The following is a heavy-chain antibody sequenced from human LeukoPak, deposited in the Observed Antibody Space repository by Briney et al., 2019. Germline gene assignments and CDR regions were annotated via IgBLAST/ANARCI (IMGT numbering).Heavy chain of an antibody. Sequence: PGGSLRLSCAASGFTFSSYDMSWVRQAPGKGLEWVSTISGSGGSTYYADSVKGRFTISRDNSKSTLYLQMNSLRAEDTAVYYCTRRGRGGGYDYSDYWGQGTLVTVSS. D-gene: IGHD5-12*01. CDR1: GFTFSSYD. CDR3: TRRGRGGGYDYSDY. J-gene: IGHJ4*02. V-gene: IGHV3-23*01. CDR2: ISGSGGST.